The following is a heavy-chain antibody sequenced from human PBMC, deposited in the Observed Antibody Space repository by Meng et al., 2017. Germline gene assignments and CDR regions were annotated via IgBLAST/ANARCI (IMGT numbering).Heavy chain of an antibody. Sequence: SETLSLTCAVYGGSFSGYYWSWIRQPPGKGLEWIGEINHSGSTNYNPSLKSRVTISVDTSKNQFSLKLSSVTAADTAVYYCARWPGDLWGLDYWGQGTLVTVSS. D-gene: IGHD7-27*01. CDR2: INHSGST. V-gene: IGHV4-34*01. J-gene: IGHJ4*02. CDR1: GGSFSGYY. CDR3: ARWPGDLWGLDY.